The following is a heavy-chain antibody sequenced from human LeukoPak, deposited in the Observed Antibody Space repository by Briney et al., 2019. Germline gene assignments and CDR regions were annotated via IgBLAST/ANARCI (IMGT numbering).Heavy chain of an antibody. Sequence: SETLSLTCAVYGGSFSGYYWSWIRQPPGKGLEWIGEINHSGSTNYNPSLKSRVTISVDTSKNQFSLKLSSVTAADTAVYYCARDVIAARLGYYYYYMDVWGKGTTVTVSS. V-gene: IGHV4-34*01. J-gene: IGHJ6*03. CDR1: GGSFSGYY. CDR2: INHSGST. D-gene: IGHD6-6*01. CDR3: ARDVIAARLGYYYYYMDV.